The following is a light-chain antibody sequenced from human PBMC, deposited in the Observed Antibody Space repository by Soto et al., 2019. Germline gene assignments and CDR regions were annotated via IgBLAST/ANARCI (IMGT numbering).Light chain of an antibody. CDR2: DVS. CDR1: NSDVGAYNY. V-gene: IGLV2-14*03. Sequence: QSALTQPASVSGSPGQSITISCAVSNSDVGAYNYVSWYQQHPGKAPKLIIFDVSNRPSGVSDRFSASKSGNTASLTISGLQAEDEADYYCSSFTTSATLVFGGGTKLTVL. CDR3: SSFTTSATLV. J-gene: IGLJ3*02.